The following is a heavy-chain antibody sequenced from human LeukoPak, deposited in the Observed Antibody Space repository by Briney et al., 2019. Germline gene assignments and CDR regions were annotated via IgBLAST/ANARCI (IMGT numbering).Heavy chain of an antibody. J-gene: IGHJ4*02. Sequence: SETLSLTCTVSGGSISSYYWSWIRQPPGKGLEWIGYIYYSESTNYNPSLKSRVTISVDTSKNQFSLKLSSVTAADTAVYYCARQQLGGLDYWGQGTLVTVSS. D-gene: IGHD6-13*01. V-gene: IGHV4-59*01. CDR3: ARQQLGGLDY. CDR2: IYYSEST. CDR1: GGSISSYY.